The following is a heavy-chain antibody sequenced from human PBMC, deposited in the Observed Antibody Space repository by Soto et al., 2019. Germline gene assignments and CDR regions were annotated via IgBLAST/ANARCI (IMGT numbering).Heavy chain of an antibody. CDR1: GFTFGRFP. CDR3: ARGGTRYCSGTSCYESWFDP. CDR2: ISYHGSNK. D-gene: IGHD2-2*01. V-gene: IGHV3-30-3*01. J-gene: IGHJ5*02. Sequence: GGSLRLSWGASGFTFGRFPMHWVRQAPGKGLGWVAVISYHGSNKYYADSVKGRFTISRDNSKNTLYLQMYSLRAEDTAVYYCARGGTRYCSGTSCYESWFDPWGLGTLVTVSS.